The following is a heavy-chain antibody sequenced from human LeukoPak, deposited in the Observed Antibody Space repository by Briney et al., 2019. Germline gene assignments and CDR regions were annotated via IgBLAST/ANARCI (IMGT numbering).Heavy chain of an antibody. CDR2: IRAYNGNT. V-gene: IGHV1-18*01. J-gene: IGHJ6*03. CDR1: GYTFTSYG. CDR3: AREVEGPADYYYYYMDV. Sequence: ASVKVSCKASGYTFTSYGISWVRQAPGQGVEWMGWIRAYNGNTNYAQKLQGRVTMTTDTSTSTAYMELRSLRSDDTAVYYCAREVEGPADYYYYYMDVWGKGTTVTVSS.